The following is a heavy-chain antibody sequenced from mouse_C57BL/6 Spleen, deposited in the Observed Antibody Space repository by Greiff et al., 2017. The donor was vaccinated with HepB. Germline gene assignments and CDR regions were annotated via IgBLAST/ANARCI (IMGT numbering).Heavy chain of an antibody. CDR2: INPNNGGT. CDR3: ARYGNYAMDY. D-gene: IGHD2-1*01. CDR1: GYTFTDYY. V-gene: IGHV1-26*01. J-gene: IGHJ4*01. Sequence: EVQLQQSGPELVKPGASVKISCKASGYTFTDYYMNWVKQSHGKSLEWIGDINPNNGGTSYNQKFKGKATLTVDKSSSTAYMALRSLTSEDSAVYYCARYGNYAMDYWGQGTSVTVSS.